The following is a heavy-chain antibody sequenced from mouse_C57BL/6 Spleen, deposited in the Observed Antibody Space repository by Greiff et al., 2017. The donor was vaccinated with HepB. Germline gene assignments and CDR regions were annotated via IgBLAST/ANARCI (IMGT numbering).Heavy chain of an antibody. V-gene: IGHV1-69*01. Sequence: QVQLQQPGAELVMPGASVKLSCKASGYTFTSYWMHWVKQRPGQGLEWIGEIDPSDSYTNYNQKFKGKSTLTVDKSSSTAYMQLSSLTSEDSAVYYWARGDYGRSYFDYWGQGTTLTVSS. D-gene: IGHD1-1*01. CDR2: IDPSDSYT. CDR1: GYTFTSYW. J-gene: IGHJ2*01. CDR3: ARGDYGRSYFDY.